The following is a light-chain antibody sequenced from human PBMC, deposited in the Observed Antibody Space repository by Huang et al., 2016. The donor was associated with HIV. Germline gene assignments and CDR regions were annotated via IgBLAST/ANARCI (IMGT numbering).Light chain of an antibody. CDR2: DSS. J-gene: IGKJ4*01. V-gene: IGKV3D-15*01. CDR3: QQYNNWLALT. CDR1: QSISTN. Sequence: EIVMTQSPATLSVSPGERVTLSCRASQSISTNLAWYRQKPGQAPRLLIYDSSTRANGIPARFSGSGSGTEFTLTISSLQSEDSAVYYCQQYNNWLALTFGGGTKVEIK.